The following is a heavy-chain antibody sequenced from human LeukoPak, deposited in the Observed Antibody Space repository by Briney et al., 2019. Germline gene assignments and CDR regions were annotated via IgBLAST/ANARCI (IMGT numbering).Heavy chain of an antibody. J-gene: IGHJ3*02. V-gene: IGHV4-39*01. D-gene: IGHD5-24*01. Sequence: SETLSLTCTVSGGSIHSSSYYWGWIRQPPGKGLEWIGTIYYNGGTYPNPSLKSRVTISIDTSKNQFSLKLTSVTAADTAVYYCARRSRMTTIDAFDIWGQGTMVTVSS. CDR3: ARRSRMTTIDAFDI. CDR2: IYYNGGT. CDR1: GGSIHSSSYY.